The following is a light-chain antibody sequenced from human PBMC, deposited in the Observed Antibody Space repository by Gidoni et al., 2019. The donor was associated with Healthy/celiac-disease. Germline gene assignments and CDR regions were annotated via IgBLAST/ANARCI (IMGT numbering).Light chain of an antibody. J-gene: IGLJ1*01. Sequence: QSALTQPASVPWPPGPSITISCTETSSDVGGYNYVYWYQQHAGKAPKLMIYDVSNRPSGVSNRISGSKSGNTASLTISGLQAEDEADYYCSSYTSSSTLPFVFGTGTKVTVL. CDR3: SSYTSSSTLPFV. CDR2: DVS. CDR1: SSDVGGYNY. V-gene: IGLV2-14*03.